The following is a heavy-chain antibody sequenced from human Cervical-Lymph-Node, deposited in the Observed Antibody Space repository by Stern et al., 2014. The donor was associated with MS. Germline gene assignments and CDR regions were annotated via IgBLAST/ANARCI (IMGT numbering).Heavy chain of an antibody. CDR2: ISYRGST. CDR1: GGSIRSGGYY. CDR3: ASASIGHLDY. V-gene: IGHV4-31*03. Sequence: QVQLQESGPGLVKPSQTLSLTCTVSGGSIRSGGYYWTWIRQHPGQGLEWIGYISYRGSTYYNPSLRSRITMSVDTSKNQFSLRLTSVTAADTSLYYCASASIGHLDYWGQGSLVTVSS. J-gene: IGHJ4*02.